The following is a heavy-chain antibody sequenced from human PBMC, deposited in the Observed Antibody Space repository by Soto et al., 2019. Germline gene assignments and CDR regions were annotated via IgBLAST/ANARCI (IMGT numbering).Heavy chain of an antibody. Sequence: ASVKVSCKSSGYTLTNHDVTCVRPAPGQVLEWMGWINPNSSGTVYAQKFQGRVTMTRDTSLTTSYMQLNRLTPDDTAIYYCARDLIVDGPDNYAMDVWGQGTTVTVS. D-gene: IGHD3-22*01. CDR1: GYTLTNHD. V-gene: IGHV1-2*02. CDR2: INPNSSGT. J-gene: IGHJ6*02. CDR3: ARDLIVDGPDNYAMDV.